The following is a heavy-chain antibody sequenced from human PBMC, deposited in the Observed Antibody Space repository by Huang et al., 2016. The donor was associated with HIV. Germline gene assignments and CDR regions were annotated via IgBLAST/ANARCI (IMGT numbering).Heavy chain of an antibody. CDR3: AMSLRYQYDSRSYWGRYFDY. J-gene: IGHJ4*02. CDR1: GGSFSDQI. Sequence: QVQLEQSGPAVRKPGSSVKVSCQASGGSFSDQIVSWVRQAPGKRFEWMGGIIPMFRAPAYSHEVKGRVTMTADESTATIYMELNSLTSEDTAVYYCAMSLRYQYDSRSYWGRYFDYWGQGTLVTVSS. CDR2: IIPMFRAP. V-gene: IGHV1-69*01. D-gene: IGHD3-16*01.